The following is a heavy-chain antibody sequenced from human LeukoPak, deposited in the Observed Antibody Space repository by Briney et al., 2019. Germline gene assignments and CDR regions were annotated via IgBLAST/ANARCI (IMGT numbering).Heavy chain of an antibody. CDR3: ARGGRGLDAFDI. CDR1: GGSFSGYY. CDR2: INHSGGT. D-gene: IGHD3-10*01. V-gene: IGHV4-34*01. J-gene: IGHJ3*02. Sequence: RTSETLSLTCAFYGGSFSGYYWSWIRQPPGKGLEWIGEINHSGGTNYNPSLKSRVTISVDTSKNQFSLKLSSVTAADTAVYYCARGGRGLDAFDIWGQGTMVTVSS.